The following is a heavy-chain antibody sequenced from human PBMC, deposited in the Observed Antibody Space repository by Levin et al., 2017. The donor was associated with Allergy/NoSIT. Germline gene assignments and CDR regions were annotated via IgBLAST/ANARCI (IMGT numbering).Heavy chain of an antibody. CDR2: IIPIFGTA. Sequence: ASVKVSCKASGGTFSSYAISWVRQAPGQGLEWMGGIIPIFGTANYAQKFQGRVTITADKSTSTAYMELSSLRSEDTAVYYCARGTDYGDLGGAFDIWGQGTMVTVSS. J-gene: IGHJ3*02. V-gene: IGHV1-69*06. CDR1: GGTFSSYA. D-gene: IGHD4-17*01. CDR3: ARGTDYGDLGGAFDI.